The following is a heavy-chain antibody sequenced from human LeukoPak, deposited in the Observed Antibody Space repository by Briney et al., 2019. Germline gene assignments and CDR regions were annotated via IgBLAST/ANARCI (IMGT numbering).Heavy chain of an antibody. CDR1: GGTFSSYA. CDR3: ARYGRGGYYYDSSGYGPLDY. J-gene: IGHJ4*02. Sequence: ASVKVSCKASGGTFSSYAISWVRQAPGQGLEWMGGIIPIFGTANYAQKLQGRVTITTDESTSTAYMELSSLRSEDTAVYYCARYGRGGYYYDSSGYGPLDYWGQGTLVTVSS. D-gene: IGHD3-22*01. V-gene: IGHV1-69*05. CDR2: IIPIFGTA.